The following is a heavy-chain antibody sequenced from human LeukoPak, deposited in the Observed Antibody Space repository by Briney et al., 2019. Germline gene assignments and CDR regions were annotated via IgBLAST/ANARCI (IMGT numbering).Heavy chain of an antibody. D-gene: IGHD5-18*01. CDR2: IYPGESDT. CDR1: GYSFTSYW. Sequence: GGALEISFKGSGYSFTSYWIGWGRPGSGKGVEWMGIIYPGESDTRYSPSFQGQVTISADKSISTAYLQWSSLKASDTAMYYCARRRDERGYKDIFDIWGQGTMVTASS. J-gene: IGHJ3*02. V-gene: IGHV5-51*01. CDR3: ARRRDERGYKDIFDI.